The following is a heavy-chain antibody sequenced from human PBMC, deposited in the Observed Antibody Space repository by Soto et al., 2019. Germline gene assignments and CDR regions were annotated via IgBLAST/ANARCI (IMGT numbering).Heavy chain of an antibody. CDR3: ARLDLDAFDI. Sequence: QLQLQESGPGLVKPSETLSLTCTVSGGSISSSSYYWGWIRQPPGKGLEWIGNIYYSGRTYYKASLKXXVXIXXDPPKTQFSLKLSSVTAADTAVYYCARLDLDAFDIWGQGTMVTVSS. CDR1: GGSISSSSYY. V-gene: IGHV4-39*01. J-gene: IGHJ3*02. CDR2: IYYSGRT.